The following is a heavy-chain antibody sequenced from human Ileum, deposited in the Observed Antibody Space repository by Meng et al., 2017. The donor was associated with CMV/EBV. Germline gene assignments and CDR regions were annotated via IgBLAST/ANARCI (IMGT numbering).Heavy chain of an antibody. V-gene: IGHV3-23*01. J-gene: IGHJ4*02. Sequence: GESLKIPCAASGFTFSSNGMSWVRQAPGKGLECVSAINPNGGSTYYIDSVKGRFTISRGNSKNTLYLQMDSLRAEDPAVYYCAKTGPYYFDYWGQGTLVTVSS. CDR1: GFTFSSNG. CDR3: AKTGPYYFDY. CDR2: INPNGGST.